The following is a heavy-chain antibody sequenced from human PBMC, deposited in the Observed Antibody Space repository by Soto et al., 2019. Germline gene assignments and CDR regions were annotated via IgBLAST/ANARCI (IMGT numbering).Heavy chain of an antibody. CDR2: ISYDGSNK. V-gene: IGHV3-30*03. CDR3: ATVLVPAATTIDY. J-gene: IGHJ4*02. D-gene: IGHD2-2*01. Sequence: GGSLRLSCAASGFTFSSYGMHWVRQAPGKGLEWVAVISYDGSNKYYADSVKGRFTISRDNSKNTLYLQMNSLRAEDTAVYYCATVLVPAATTIDYWGQGTLVTVSS. CDR1: GFTFSSYG.